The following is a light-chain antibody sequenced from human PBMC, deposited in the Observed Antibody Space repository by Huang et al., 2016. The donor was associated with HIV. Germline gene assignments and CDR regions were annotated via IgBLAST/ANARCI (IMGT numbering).Light chain of an antibody. V-gene: IGKV3-15*01. J-gene: IGKJ4*01. CDR1: QSVSNN. CDR3: QQYNNWPLT. Sequence: EIVMTQSPATLSVSPGERATLSCRASQSVSNNLAWYQQKPGQAPRLLIYGASTRATGIPVRISGSGSGTEFTLTISSLQSEDFAVYYCQQYNNWPLTFGGGTKVEIK. CDR2: GAS.